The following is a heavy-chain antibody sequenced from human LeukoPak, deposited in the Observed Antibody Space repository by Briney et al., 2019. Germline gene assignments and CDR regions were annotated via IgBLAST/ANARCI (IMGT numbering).Heavy chain of an antibody. J-gene: IGHJ4*02. CDR2: ISYDGSNK. D-gene: IGHD6-13*01. Sequence: PGGSLRLSCAASGFTFSSYGMHWVRQAPGKGLEWVAVISYDGSNKYYADSVKGRFTISRDNSKNTLYLQMNSLRAEDTAVYYCAKGRKYSSRNFDYWGQGTLVTVSS. V-gene: IGHV3-30*18. CDR3: AKGRKYSSRNFDY. CDR1: GFTFSSYG.